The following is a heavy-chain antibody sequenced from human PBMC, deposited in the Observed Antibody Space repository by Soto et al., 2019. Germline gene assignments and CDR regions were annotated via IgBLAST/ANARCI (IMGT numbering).Heavy chain of an antibody. CDR3: ARDQVDSSGYSPARIDY. V-gene: IGHV3-30-3*01. CDR2: ISYDGNNK. Sequence: GGSLRLSCAASGFTFSSYAMHWVRQAPGKGLEWVAVISYDGNNKYYADSVKGRFTISRDNSKNTLYLQMNSLRAEDTAVYYCARDQVDSSGYSPARIDYWGQGTLVTVSS. CDR1: GFTFSSYA. J-gene: IGHJ4*02. D-gene: IGHD3-22*01.